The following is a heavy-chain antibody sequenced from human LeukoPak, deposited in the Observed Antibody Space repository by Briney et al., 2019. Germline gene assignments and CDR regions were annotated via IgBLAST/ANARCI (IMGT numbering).Heavy chain of an antibody. D-gene: IGHD1-1*01. CDR3: EGDQRKNNWNDGGNWFDP. V-gene: IGHV6-1*01. Sequence: SQTLSLTCAISGDSVSSNSAAWNWIRQSPARGLEWLGRTYYRSKWYNDYAVSVKSRITINPDTSKNQFSLQLNSVTPEDTAVYYGEGDQRKNNWNDGGNWFDPWGQGTLVTVSS. CDR2: TYYRSKWYN. J-gene: IGHJ5*02. CDR1: GDSVSSNSAA.